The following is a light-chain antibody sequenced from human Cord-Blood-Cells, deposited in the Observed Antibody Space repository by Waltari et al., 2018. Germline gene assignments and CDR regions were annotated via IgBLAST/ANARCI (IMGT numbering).Light chain of an antibody. J-gene: IGKJ1*01. CDR3: QQDNNWPWT. CDR1: QSVSRN. V-gene: IGKV3-15*01. CDR2: GAS. Sequence: EIVMTQSPATRSVSTGERATPFCRASQSVSRNLAWYQQKPGQAPRLFLYGASTRATAIPARISGSGSGTEFALTISSLQSEDFAVYYCQQDNNWPWTFGQGTKVEIK.